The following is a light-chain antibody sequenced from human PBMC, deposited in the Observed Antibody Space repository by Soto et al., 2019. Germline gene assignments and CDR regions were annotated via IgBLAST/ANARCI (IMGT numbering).Light chain of an antibody. CDR3: QQRSSWPGT. J-gene: IGKJ5*01. V-gene: IGKV3-11*01. CDR1: QSVSSY. Sequence: EIVLTQSPATLSLSLGEIATLSCRASQSVSSYLAWFQQKPGQAPRLLISDASNRATGVPARFSGSGSGTDFTLTISSLEPEDFAVYYCQQRSSWPGTFGQGTRLEIK. CDR2: DAS.